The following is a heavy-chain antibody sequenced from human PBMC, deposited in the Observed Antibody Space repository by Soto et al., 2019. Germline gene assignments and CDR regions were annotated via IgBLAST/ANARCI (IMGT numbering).Heavy chain of an antibody. CDR3: ARGPLVPDYYYMAV. CDR1: GGSFSGYY. Sequence: SETLSLTCAVYGGSFSGYYWSWIRQPPGKGLEWIGEINHSGSTNYNPSLKSRVTISVDTSKNQFSLKLSSVTAADTAVYYCARGPLVPDYYYMAVGGKGTTVTV. J-gene: IGHJ6*03. V-gene: IGHV4-34*01. D-gene: IGHD2-21*02. CDR2: INHSGST.